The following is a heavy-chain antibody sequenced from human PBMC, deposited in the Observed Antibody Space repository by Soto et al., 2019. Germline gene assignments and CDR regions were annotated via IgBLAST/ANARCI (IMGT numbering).Heavy chain of an antibody. CDR2: VHGGGST. Sequence: VQLVESGGGLIQPGGSLRLSCAASGFTVSNNHMTWVRQAAGKGLELVSFVHGGGSTSYADSVKGRFTISRDNSKNTLYPQMDSLRAEDTAIYYCAGRLTTAASLGYWGRGTLVTVSS. V-gene: IGHV3-53*01. CDR1: GFTVSNNH. J-gene: IGHJ4*02. CDR3: AGRLTTAASLGY. D-gene: IGHD3-16*01.